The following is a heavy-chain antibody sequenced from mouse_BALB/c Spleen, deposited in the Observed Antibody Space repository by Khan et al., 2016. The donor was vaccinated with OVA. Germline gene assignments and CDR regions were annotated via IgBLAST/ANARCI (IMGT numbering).Heavy chain of an antibody. D-gene: IGHD1-1*01. CDR2: ISYSGST. J-gene: IGHJ4*01. CDR1: GYSITSNYA. CDR3: ARGNYYGYAMDY. Sequence: EVQLVESGPGLVKPSQSLSLTCTVTGYSITSNYAWNWIRQFPGNKLEWMGYISYSGSTSYNPSLKSRISITRDTSKNQFFLQLSSVTTEDTATXYCARGNYYGYAMDYWGQGTSVTVSS. V-gene: IGHV3-2*02.